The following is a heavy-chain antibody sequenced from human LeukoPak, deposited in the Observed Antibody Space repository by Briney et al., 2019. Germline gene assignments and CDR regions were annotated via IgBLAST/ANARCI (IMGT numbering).Heavy chain of an antibody. CDR3: ARGQGYESYYYMDV. CDR1: GFTFDDHG. V-gene: IGHV3-20*04. CDR2: IKWNGGST. D-gene: IGHD2-2*01. Sequence: GGSLRLSCAASGFTFDDHGMSWVRQAPGKGLEWGSGIKWNGGSTGYEDTVKGRFTISRDNAKNSLYLQMNNLRPEDTAVFYCARGQGYESYYYMDVWGKGTPVSVSS. J-gene: IGHJ6*03.